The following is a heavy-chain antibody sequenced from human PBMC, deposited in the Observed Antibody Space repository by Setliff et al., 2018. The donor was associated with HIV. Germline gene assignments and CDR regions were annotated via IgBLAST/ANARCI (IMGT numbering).Heavy chain of an antibody. V-gene: IGHV3-74*01. D-gene: IGHD2-21*02. J-gene: IGHJ3*02. Sequence: GGSLRLSCVASGFTFSNYWMHWLRQAPGKGLVCLSRINTDGSSISHADSVKGRFTISRDKAKNTLCLQMNSLRTEDTAVYYCASSNVVMVTASVSDAFDIWGQGTMVTVSS. CDR1: GFTFSNYW. CDR2: INTDGSSI. CDR3: ASSNVVMVTASVSDAFDI.